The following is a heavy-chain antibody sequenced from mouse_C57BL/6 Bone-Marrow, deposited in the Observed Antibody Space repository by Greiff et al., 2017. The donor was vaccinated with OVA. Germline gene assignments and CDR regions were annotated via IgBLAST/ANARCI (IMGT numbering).Heavy chain of an antibody. CDR2: LNPNNGGT. V-gene: IGHV1-26*01. CDR1: GYTFTDYY. D-gene: IGHD1-1*01. CDR3: ASYCQRFAY. Sequence: VQLQQSGPELVKPGASVKISCKASGYTFTDYYMNWVKQSHGKSLEWIGDLNPNNGGTSYNQKFKGKATLTVDTSSSTAYMELRSLTSEDAAVYYCASYCQRFAYWGQGTLVTVSA. J-gene: IGHJ3*01.